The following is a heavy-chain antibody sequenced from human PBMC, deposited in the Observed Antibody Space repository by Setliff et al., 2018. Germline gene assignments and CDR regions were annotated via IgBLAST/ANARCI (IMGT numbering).Heavy chain of an antibody. CDR2: ISGSGGST. Sequence: PGGSLRLSCAASGFTFNNYAMTWVRQAPGKGLEWVSSISGSGGSTYYTDSVKGRFTVSRDNSKNTLYLQMGSLRVEDMAVYYCATWSGSYSRYWGQGTMVTVSS. J-gene: IGHJ4*02. CDR1: GFTFNNYA. D-gene: IGHD1-26*01. CDR3: ATWSGSYSRY. V-gene: IGHV3-23*01.